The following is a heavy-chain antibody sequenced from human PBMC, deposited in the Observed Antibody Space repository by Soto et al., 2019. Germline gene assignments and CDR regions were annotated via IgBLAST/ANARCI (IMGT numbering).Heavy chain of an antibody. V-gene: IGHV3-23*01. CDR1: GVTFSRYA. J-gene: IGHJ4*02. CDR2: ISGSGGST. Sequence: PGWSLRLSCAASGVTFSRYAMGGVRQAPGKGLEWVSAISGSGGSTYYADSVKGRFTISRDNSKNTLYLQMNSLRAEDTAVYYCAKAGYSSGWYPRPDFDYWGQGTLVTVSS. CDR3: AKAGYSSGWYPRPDFDY. D-gene: IGHD6-19*01.